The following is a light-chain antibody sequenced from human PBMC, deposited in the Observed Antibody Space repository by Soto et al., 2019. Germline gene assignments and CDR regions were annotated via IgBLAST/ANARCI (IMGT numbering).Light chain of an antibody. CDR2: GAS. V-gene: IGKV3-20*01. Sequence: EIVLTQSPGTLSLSPGERATLSCRASQSVSSSYLAWYQQKPGQAPRLLIYGASSRATGIPDRFSGSGSGTDFTLTISRLEPEDFAGYYCQQYGSSPLTFGGGTKVEIK. J-gene: IGKJ4*01. CDR3: QQYGSSPLT. CDR1: QSVSSSY.